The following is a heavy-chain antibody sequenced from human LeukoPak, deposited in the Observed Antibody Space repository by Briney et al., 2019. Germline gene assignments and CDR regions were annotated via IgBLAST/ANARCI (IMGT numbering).Heavy chain of an antibody. Sequence: SETLSLTCTVSGGSMSHAYWSWIRQSPGKGLEWLAYIYFTGISKSNPSHKSRVTISVDTSKNHVSLSLTSVTAADTAMYYCARRRQVTYYAPYAFDLWGQGTMVTVSS. D-gene: IGHD1-26*01. CDR3: ARRRQVTYYAPYAFDL. CDR2: IYFTGIS. CDR1: GGSMSHAY. J-gene: IGHJ3*01. V-gene: IGHV4-59*08.